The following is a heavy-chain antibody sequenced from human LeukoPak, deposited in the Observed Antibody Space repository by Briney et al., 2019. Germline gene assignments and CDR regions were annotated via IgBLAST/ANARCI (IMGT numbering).Heavy chain of an antibody. V-gene: IGHV1-18*01. CDR2: VSGYTGNT. CDR3: ARGEVSASLYYFDC. Sequence: ASVKVSCKTSGYTFTTYGVSWVRQAPGQGLEWMGWVSGYTGNTNYAERFQGRVTMTTDTSTTTVYMELTSLRSDDTAVYYCARGEVSASLYYFDCWGQGTLVTVS. J-gene: IGHJ4*02. D-gene: IGHD2-2*01. CDR1: GYTFTTYG.